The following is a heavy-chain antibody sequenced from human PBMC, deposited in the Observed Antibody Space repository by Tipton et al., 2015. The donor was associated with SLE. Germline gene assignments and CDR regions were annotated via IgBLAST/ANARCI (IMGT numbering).Heavy chain of an antibody. V-gene: IGHV4-59*08. CDR3: GRGATTWRGAIYGMDV. Sequence: LRLSCTVSGASITSDYWTWIRQSPGKGLEWIGYIYSSGSTNYNPSLKSRVTISIDVSKNQFSLNLPSVTAADTAVYYCGRGATTWRGAIYGMDVWGQGTTVNVSS. J-gene: IGHJ6*02. CDR1: GASITSDY. CDR2: IYSSGST. D-gene: IGHD1-1*01.